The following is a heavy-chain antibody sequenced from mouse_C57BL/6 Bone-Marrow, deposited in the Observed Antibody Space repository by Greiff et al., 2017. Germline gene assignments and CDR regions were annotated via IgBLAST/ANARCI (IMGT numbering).Heavy chain of an antibody. V-gene: IGHV1-55*01. CDR2: IYPGSGST. Sequence: VQLQQSGAELVKPGASVTMSCKASGYTFTSYWITWVKQRPGQGLEWIGDIYPGSGSTNYHEKFKSKATLTVDTSSSTAYMQASSRASEDSAVDYCASPFYRYYCDYWGKGTTLTVSA. D-gene: IGHD2-1*01. CDR3: ASPFYRYYCDY. J-gene: IGHJ2*01. CDR1: GYTFTSYW.